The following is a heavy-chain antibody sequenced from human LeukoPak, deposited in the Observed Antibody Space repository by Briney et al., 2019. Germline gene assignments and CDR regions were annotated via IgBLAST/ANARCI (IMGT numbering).Heavy chain of an antibody. CDR2: IKPDGSEK. CDR1: GFTLTTFY. D-gene: IGHD6-13*01. CDR3: ARAGGSSWADY. J-gene: IGHJ4*02. V-gene: IGHV3-7*01. Sequence: GGSLRLSCAASGFTLTTFYMTWVRQTPGKGLEWVANIKPDGSEKNYVDSVKGRFTISRDNAKNSVYLQMNSLRVEDTAVYYCARAGGSSWADYWGQGTLVTVSS.